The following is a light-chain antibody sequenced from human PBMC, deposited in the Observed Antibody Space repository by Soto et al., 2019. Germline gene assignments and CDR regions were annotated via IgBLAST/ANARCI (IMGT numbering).Light chain of an antibody. Sequence: QSVLTQPASVSGSPGQSITISCTGTSSDVGGYNYVSWYQHHPGKAPKLIIYDVSNRPSGVSNRFSGSKSGNTASLTISGLQAEDEADYYCSSYTSSSTLVVFGGGTQLTVL. V-gene: IGLV2-14*03. CDR1: SSDVGGYNY. CDR3: SSYTSSSTLVV. J-gene: IGLJ2*01. CDR2: DVS.